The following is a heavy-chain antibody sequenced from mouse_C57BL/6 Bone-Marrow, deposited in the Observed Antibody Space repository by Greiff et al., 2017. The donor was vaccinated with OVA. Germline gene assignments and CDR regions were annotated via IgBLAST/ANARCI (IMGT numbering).Heavy chain of an antibody. CDR3: ARDGMTTGVEGGFDY. V-gene: IGHV5-4*01. D-gene: IGHD1-1*01. CDR1: CFTFSSSS. CDR2: ISDGGSFT. J-gene: IGHJ2*01. Sequence: EVKLVESGGGLVKPGASLKLSCAASCFTFSSSSLSWVRPTPYTLLAWVATISDGGSFTYYPDNVQGRFTISRDNAKNNLYLQMSHLKSEDTAMYYWARDGMTTGVEGGFDYWGQGTTLTVSS.